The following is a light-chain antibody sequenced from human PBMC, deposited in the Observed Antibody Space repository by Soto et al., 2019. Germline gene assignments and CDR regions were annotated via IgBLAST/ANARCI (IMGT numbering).Light chain of an antibody. V-gene: IGKV1-39*01. Sequence: DIQMPQSPSSVSASLGDRVTITCRASQSISSSLNWYQQRTGKAPKLLIYAASNLQSGVPSRFSGSGSGTDFTLAISSLQPEDFATYHCQQSYSTPWTFGHGTRWIS. CDR2: AAS. J-gene: IGKJ1*01. CDR3: QQSYSTPWT. CDR1: QSISSS.